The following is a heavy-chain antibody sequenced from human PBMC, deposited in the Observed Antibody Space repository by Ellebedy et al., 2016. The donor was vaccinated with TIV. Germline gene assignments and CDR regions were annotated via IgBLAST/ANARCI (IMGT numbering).Heavy chain of an antibody. Sequence: ASVKVSXKASSYSFASYGINWVRQAPGQGLEWMGWISTYNGKTESAQKFQGRVTMTTSASRTTAYMELSSLRSDDTAVYYCAKSNGFYNWFNPWGQGTLVAVLS. J-gene: IGHJ5*02. CDR1: SYSFASYG. CDR2: ISTYNGKT. D-gene: IGHD2-8*01. CDR3: AKSNGFYNWFNP. V-gene: IGHV1-18*01.